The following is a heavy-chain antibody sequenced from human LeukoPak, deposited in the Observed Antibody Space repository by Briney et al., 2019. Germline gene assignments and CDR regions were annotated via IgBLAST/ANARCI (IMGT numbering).Heavy chain of an antibody. J-gene: IGHJ4*02. V-gene: IGHV3-21*01. CDR3: ARGHFWSGYYYFGY. CDR1: GFTFSSYS. CDR2: ISSSSSYI. D-gene: IGHD3-3*02. Sequence: GGSLRLSCAASGFTFSSYSMNWVRQAPGKGLEWVSSISSSSSYIYYADSVKGRFTISRDNAKNSLYLQMNSLRAEDTAVYYCARGHFWSGYYYFGYWGQGTLVTVSS.